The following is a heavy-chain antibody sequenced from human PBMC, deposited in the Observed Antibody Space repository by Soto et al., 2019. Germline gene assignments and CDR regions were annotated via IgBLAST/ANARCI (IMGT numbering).Heavy chain of an antibody. Sequence: EVHLVESGGGLVQPGGSLRLSCSASGFTFSDYEMNWVPQPPGQGLEGISYMDRSGRTKDSAESVQGRFTISRDNDKNSLYLQLNSLTAEDTAFYYCARIHRECSGGACYSSFDKWGQGTLVTVSS. CDR2: MDRSGRTK. CDR3: ARIHRECSGGACYSSFDK. D-gene: IGHD2-21*02. J-gene: IGHJ4*02. V-gene: IGHV3-48*03. CDR1: GFTFSDYE.